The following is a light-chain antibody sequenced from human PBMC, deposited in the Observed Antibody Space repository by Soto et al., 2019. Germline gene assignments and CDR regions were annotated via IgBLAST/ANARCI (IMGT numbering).Light chain of an antibody. J-gene: IGKJ5*01. CDR1: QTVRSN. V-gene: IGKV3-20*01. CDR2: GAS. Sequence: EVVMTQSPVTLSVSPGDRVTLSCRASQTVRSNLVWYQQTPGQAPRLLIYGASSRATGIPDRFSGSGSGTDFPLTINRLEPEDSAVYYCQQYGSSITFGQGTRLEIK. CDR3: QQYGSSIT.